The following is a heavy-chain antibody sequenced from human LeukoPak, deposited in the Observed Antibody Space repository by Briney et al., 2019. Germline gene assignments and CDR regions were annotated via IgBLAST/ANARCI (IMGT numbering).Heavy chain of an antibody. Sequence: LGGPLRLSCAASGFTVTTDHMSWVRQAAGKGLECVSVIYSAGSTSHADSVKGRFTISRDNSKNTVHLQMNSLRAEDTAVYYCARVWELSFDYWGQGTLVTVSS. J-gene: IGHJ4*02. CDR3: ARVWELSFDY. D-gene: IGHD1-26*01. V-gene: IGHV3-53*01. CDR2: IYSAGST. CDR1: GFTVTTDH.